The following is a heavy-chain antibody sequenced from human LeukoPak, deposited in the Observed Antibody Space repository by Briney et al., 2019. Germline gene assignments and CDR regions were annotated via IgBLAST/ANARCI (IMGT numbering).Heavy chain of an antibody. CDR2: IYYSGST. D-gene: IGHD6-6*01. Sequence: SETLSLTCTVSVGSIRSYYWSWIRQPPGKGLEWIGYIYYSGSTNYNPSLKSRVTISVDTSKNQFSLKLSSVTAADTVVYYCARPALESSSSCWFDSWGQGTLVTVSS. CDR3: ARPALESSSSCWFDS. J-gene: IGHJ5*01. CDR1: VGSIRSYY. V-gene: IGHV4-59*08.